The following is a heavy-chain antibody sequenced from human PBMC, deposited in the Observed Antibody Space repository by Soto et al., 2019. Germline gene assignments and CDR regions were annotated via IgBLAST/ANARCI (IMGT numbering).Heavy chain of an antibody. V-gene: IGHV3-33*01. D-gene: IGHD2-8*01. J-gene: IGHJ4*02. CDR2: IWYDGSYK. Sequence: QVQLVESGGGVVQPGRSLRLSCAASGFTFSNHGMHWVRQAPGKGLEWVAVIWYDGSYKYYADSEKGRFTISRDNSKNTLYLQMNSLRAEDTALYYCARQDMVSYYFDSWGQGTLVTVSS. CDR3: ARQDMVSYYFDS. CDR1: GFTFSNHG.